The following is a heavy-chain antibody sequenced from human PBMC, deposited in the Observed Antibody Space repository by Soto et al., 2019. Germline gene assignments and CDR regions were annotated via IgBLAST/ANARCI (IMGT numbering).Heavy chain of an antibody. CDR1: GGTFSSYT. D-gene: IGHD2-15*01. CDR2: IIPIIGIA. J-gene: IGHJ5*02. V-gene: IGHV1-69*02. CDR3: ARQEGGTEGSDWFDP. Sequence: QVQLVQSGAEVKETGYSVKVSCKASGGTFSSYTFSWVRQAPGQGLEWMGTIIPIIGIANYAQKFQGRVTMTADKSTSTAYMELRSLRSEDTAVYYCARQEGGTEGSDWFDPWGQGTLVTVSS.